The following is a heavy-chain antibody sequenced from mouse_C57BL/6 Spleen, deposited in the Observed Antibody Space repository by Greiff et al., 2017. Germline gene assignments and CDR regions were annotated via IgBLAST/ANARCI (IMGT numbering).Heavy chain of an antibody. J-gene: IGHJ4*01. Sequence: VQLQQSGAELARPGASVKLSCKASGYTFTSYGISWVKQRTGQGLEWIGEIYPRSGNTYYNEKFKGKATLTADKSSSTAYMELRSLTSEDSAVYFCASPMIYDDYEDARDYWGQGTSVTVSS. CDR3: ASPMIYDDYEDARDY. CDR1: GYTFTSYG. D-gene: IGHD2-4*01. CDR2: IYPRSGNT. V-gene: IGHV1-81*01.